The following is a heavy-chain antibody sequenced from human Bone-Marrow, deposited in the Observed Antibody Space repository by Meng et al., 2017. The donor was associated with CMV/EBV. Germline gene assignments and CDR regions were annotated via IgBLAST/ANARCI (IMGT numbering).Heavy chain of an antibody. CDR2: INPNSGAT. CDR1: GYTFTGYY. CDR3: ARLYSDYLKIDY. J-gene: IGHJ4*02. D-gene: IGHD4-11*01. V-gene: IGHV1-2*02. Sequence: ASVKVSCKASGYTFTGYYTHWVRQVPGQGLEWMGWINPNSGATNYAQKFQGRVTLTRDTSIGTAYMELSGLRSDDTAVYYCARLYSDYLKIDYWGQGKLVTVSS.